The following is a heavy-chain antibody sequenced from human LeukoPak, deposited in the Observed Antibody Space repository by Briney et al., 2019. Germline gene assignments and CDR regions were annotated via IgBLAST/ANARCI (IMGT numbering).Heavy chain of an antibody. CDR3: ARRTYYYDSSGYYRAYYFDY. V-gene: IGHV4-39*01. J-gene: IGHJ4*02. Sequence: SETLSLTCTVSGGSISSSSYYWGWIRQPPGKGLEWIGSIYYSGSTYYNPSLKSRVTISVDTSKNQFSLKLSSVTAADTAVYYCARRTYYYDSSGYYRAYYFDYWGQGTLVTVSS. CDR1: GGSISSSSYY. D-gene: IGHD3-22*01. CDR2: IYYSGST.